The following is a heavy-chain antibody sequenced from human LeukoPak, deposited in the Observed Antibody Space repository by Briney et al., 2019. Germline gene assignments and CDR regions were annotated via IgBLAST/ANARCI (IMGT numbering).Heavy chain of an antibody. V-gene: IGHV4-39*01. J-gene: IGHJ4*02. CDR2: IYYSGST. CDR3: ARGRYFDY. Sequence: SETLSLTCTVSGGSISSSSYYWGWIRQPPGKGLEWIGSIYYSGSTYYNPSLKSRVTISVDTSKNQFSLKLSSVTAADTAVYYCARGRYFDYWGQGTLVTVSS. CDR1: GGSISSSSYY.